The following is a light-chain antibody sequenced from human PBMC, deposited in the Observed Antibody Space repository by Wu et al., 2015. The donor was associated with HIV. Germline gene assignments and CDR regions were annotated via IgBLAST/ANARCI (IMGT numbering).Light chain of an antibody. CDR2: DTS. V-gene: IGKV3-20*01. J-gene: IGKJ2*03. CDR3: QQYGTSPLHS. CDR1: ETISNNY. Sequence: EVVLTQSPGTLSLSPGERVTLSCRASETISNNYLAWYQQRPGQAPRLLIYDTSIRASDIPDRFSGSGSGTDFTLTITRLEPEDFAVYYCQQYGTSPLHSFGQGTKLE.